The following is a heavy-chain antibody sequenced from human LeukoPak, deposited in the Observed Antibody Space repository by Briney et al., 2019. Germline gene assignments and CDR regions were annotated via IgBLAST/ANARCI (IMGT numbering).Heavy chain of an antibody. CDR1: GFTVSSNY. CDR3: ASDYYYDGRDAVDS. D-gene: IGHD3-22*01. CDR2: IYSGGNT. V-gene: IGHV3-53*01. Sequence: PGGSLRLSCAASGFTVSSNYMSWVRQAPGKGLEWVSVIYSGGNTYYADSVKGRFTISRDNAKNSLYLQMNSLRAEDTAVYYCASDYYYDGRDAVDSWGQGTLVTVSS. J-gene: IGHJ4*02.